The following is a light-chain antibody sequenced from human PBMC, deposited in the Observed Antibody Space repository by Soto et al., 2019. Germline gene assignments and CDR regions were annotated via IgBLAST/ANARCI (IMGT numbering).Light chain of an antibody. CDR3: QQYNNLPPT. CDR2: GAS. Sequence: IVMTLSAAAVSVSPGERGTLSCRASQSISSNLAWYQQKPGQAPRLVIYGASTRATGIPARFSGSGSGTEFTLTISSLQSEDFAVYYCQQYNNLPPTFGHGTNVAIK. CDR1: QSISSN. V-gene: IGKV3-15*01. J-gene: IGKJ1*01.